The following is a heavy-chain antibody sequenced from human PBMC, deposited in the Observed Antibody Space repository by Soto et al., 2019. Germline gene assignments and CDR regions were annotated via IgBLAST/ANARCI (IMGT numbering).Heavy chain of an antibody. CDR2: IYYSGST. Sequence: PSETLSLTCTVSGGSISSSSYYWGWIRQPPGKGLEWIGGIYYSGSTYYNPSLKRRLTISVDTSKNQFSLKLSSVNAADTAVYYCASCLDYYYYGMDVWGQGTTVTVSS. J-gene: IGHJ6*02. V-gene: IGHV4-39*01. CDR3: ASCLDYYYYGMDV. CDR1: GGSISSSSYY.